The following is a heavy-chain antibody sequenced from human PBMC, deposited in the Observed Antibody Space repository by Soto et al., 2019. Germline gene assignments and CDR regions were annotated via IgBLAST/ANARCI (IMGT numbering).Heavy chain of an antibody. CDR1: RVAFSKFI. CDR2: FIPVFGTG. Sequence: QAQLEQSGGEVKKPGSSVKVSCKASRVAFSKFIVTWVRQAPGLGLEWVGGFIPVFGTGKYAQKFQGRDTITADESTSTSYMEVNNLRSEDTTVYYCAKVRYSSPMGYYYGMDVWGQGTTVTVSS. V-gene: IGHV1-69*01. CDR3: AKVRYSSPMGYYYGMDV. J-gene: IGHJ6*02. D-gene: IGHD2-2*01.